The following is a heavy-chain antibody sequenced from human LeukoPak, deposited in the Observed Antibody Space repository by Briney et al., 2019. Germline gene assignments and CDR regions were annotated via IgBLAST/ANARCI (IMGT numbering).Heavy chain of an antibody. J-gene: IGHJ6*03. CDR2: ISSSSSYI. CDR3: ARDSYYGSGSYMGYYYYYMDV. Sequence: GGSLRLSCAASGFTFSSYSMNWVRQAPGKGLEWVSSISSSSSYIYYADSVKGRFTISRDNAKNSLYLQMNSLRAEDTAVYYCARDSYYGSGSYMGYYYYYMDVWGKGTTVTISS. D-gene: IGHD3-10*01. CDR1: GFTFSSYS. V-gene: IGHV3-21*01.